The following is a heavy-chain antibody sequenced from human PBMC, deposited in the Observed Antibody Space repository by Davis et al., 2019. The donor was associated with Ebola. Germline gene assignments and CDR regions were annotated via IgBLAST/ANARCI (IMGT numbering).Heavy chain of an antibody. CDR1: GGSFSGYY. CDR3: AREEAYYGDYERGILDY. V-gene: IGHV4-34*01. Sequence: PSETLSLTCAVYGGSFSGYYWSWIRQPPGKGLEWIGEINHSGSTNYNPSLKSRVTISVDTSKNQFSLKLSSVTAADTAVYYCAREEAYYGDYERGILDYWGQGTLVTVSS. CDR2: INHSGST. J-gene: IGHJ4*02. D-gene: IGHD4-17*01.